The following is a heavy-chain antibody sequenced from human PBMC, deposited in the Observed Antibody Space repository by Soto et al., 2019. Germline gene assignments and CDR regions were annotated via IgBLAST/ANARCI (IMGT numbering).Heavy chain of an antibody. D-gene: IGHD2-2*01. J-gene: IGHJ6*04. V-gene: IGHV1-46*01. Sequence: ASAKVSCKASGYTFTTYYMHWVRQAPGQGLEWMGIINPSGDSTNYAQKFQGRVTMTRDTSTSTVYMELSSLRSDDTAVYFCGMGVIPAASRYYYYVTDVGSKGTTVTVSS. CDR2: INPSGDST. CDR3: GMGVIPAASRYYYYVTDV. CDR1: GYTFTTYY.